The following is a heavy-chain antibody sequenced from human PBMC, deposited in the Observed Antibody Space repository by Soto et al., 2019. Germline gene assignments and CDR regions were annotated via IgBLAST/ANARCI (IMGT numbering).Heavy chain of an antibody. J-gene: IGHJ3*02. CDR2: ISGSGGST. D-gene: IGHD6-6*01. Sequence: EVQLLESGGGLVQPGGSLRLPCAASGFTFSSYAMSWVRQAPGKGLEWVSAISGSGGSTYYADSVKGRFTISRDNSKNTLYLQMNSLRAEDTAVYYCAKGTARRLHAFDIWGQGTMVTVSS. V-gene: IGHV3-23*01. CDR3: AKGTARRLHAFDI. CDR1: GFTFSSYA.